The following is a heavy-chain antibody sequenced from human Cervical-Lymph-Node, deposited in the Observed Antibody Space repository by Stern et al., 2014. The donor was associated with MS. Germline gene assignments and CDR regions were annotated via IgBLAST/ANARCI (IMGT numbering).Heavy chain of an antibody. CDR2: GSYDGTQR. J-gene: IGHJ4*02. CDR1: GFTFSTYA. Sequence: VQLVESGGGVVQPGRSLSLSCVASGFTFSTYAMHWVRQAPGKGLEWVAMGSYDGTQRNSKGSGKARFTISRDNSKNTLYLHMNSLRDEDTAVYFCARGGRGVGLEYWGQGALVTVSS. D-gene: IGHD3-10*01. V-gene: IGHV3-30-3*01. CDR3: ARGGRGVGLEY.